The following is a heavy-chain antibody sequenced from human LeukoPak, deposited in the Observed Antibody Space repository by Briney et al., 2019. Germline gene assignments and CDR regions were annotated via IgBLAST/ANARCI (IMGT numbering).Heavy chain of an antibody. V-gene: IGHV3-23*01. CDR1: GFTFSSYA. D-gene: IGHD6-19*01. CDR2: ISGSGGST. J-gene: IGHJ6*02. Sequence: GGSLRLSCAASGFTFSSYAMSWVRQAPGKGLEWVSAISGSGGSTYYADSVKGRFTISRDNSKNTLYLQMNSLRAEDTAVYYCAKDETGYSSGWSYYYYYGMDVWGQGTTVTVSS. CDR3: AKDETGYSSGWSYYYYYGMDV.